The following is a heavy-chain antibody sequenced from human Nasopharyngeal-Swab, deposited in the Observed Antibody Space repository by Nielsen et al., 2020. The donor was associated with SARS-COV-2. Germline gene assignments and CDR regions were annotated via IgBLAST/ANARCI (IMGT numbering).Heavy chain of an antibody. Sequence: GGSLRLSCAASGFTVSSYAMHWVRQDPGKGLEGVAVISYDGSNKYYADSVKGRFTISRDNSKNTLYLQMNSLRAEDTAVYYCARFNYYDSSGHDAFDIWGQGTMVTVSS. D-gene: IGHD3-22*01. CDR2: ISYDGSNK. CDR1: GFTVSSYA. CDR3: ARFNYYDSSGHDAFDI. V-gene: IGHV3-30-3*01. J-gene: IGHJ3*02.